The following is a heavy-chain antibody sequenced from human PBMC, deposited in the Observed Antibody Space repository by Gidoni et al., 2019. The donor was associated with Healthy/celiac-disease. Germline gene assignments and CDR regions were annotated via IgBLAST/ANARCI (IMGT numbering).Heavy chain of an antibody. D-gene: IGHD3-22*01. Sequence: QVQLVQSGAEVKKPGSSVKVSCKASGGTFSSYTTSWVRQAPGQGLEWMGRIIPILGIANYAQKFQGRVTITADKSTSTAYMELSSLRSEDTAVYYCARDGHANYYDSSGYPNYWGQGTLVTVSS. J-gene: IGHJ4*02. CDR1: GGTFSSYT. V-gene: IGHV1-69*08. CDR2: IIPILGIA. CDR3: ARDGHANYYDSSGYPNY.